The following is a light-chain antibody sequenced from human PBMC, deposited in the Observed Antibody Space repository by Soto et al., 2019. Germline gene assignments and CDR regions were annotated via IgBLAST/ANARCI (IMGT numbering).Light chain of an antibody. Sequence: EIVVTQSPGTRSLSPWERATLSCRASQSVSNNYLAWYQQKPGQAPRLLIYGASNRATGIPDRFSGSGSGTDFTLTISRLEPEDFAVYYCQQYGSSGTFGQGTKVDIK. CDR1: QSVSNNY. CDR2: GAS. V-gene: IGKV3-20*01. CDR3: QQYGSSGT. J-gene: IGKJ1*01.